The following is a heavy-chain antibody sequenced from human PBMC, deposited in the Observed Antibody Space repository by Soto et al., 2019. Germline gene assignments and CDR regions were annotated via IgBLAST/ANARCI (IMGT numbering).Heavy chain of an antibody. V-gene: IGHV3-23*01. Sequence: GGSLRLSCAASGFTFSSYAMSWVRQAPGKGLEWVSDISGSGTATYNADSVKGRFTISRDNSKNTLDLQMNSLRAEDTAVYYCAKGPSWGSGWYEYWGQGTLVTVSS. CDR1: GFTFSSYA. CDR3: AKGPSWGSGWYEY. J-gene: IGHJ4*02. D-gene: IGHD6-19*01. CDR2: ISGSGTAT.